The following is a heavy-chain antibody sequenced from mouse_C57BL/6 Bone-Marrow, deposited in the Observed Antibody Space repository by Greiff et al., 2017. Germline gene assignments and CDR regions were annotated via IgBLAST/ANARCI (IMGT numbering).Heavy chain of an antibody. J-gene: IGHJ1*03. Sequence: QVQLQQFGPELVKPGASVKLSCKASGYTFTSYDINWVKPRPGQGLEWIGCIYPRDGSNKYNEKFKGKATLTVDTSSSTAYSELHSLTSEDSAVYFCARGYGNSYRDFDVWGTGTTVTVSS. CDR1: GYTFTSYD. D-gene: IGHD1-1*01. CDR2: IYPRDGSN. CDR3: ARGYGNSYRDFDV. V-gene: IGHV1-85*01.